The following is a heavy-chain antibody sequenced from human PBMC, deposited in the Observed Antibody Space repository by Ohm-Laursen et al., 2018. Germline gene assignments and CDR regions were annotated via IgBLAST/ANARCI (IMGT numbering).Heavy chain of an antibody. V-gene: IGHV3-23*01. CDR3: AKVDALSTSCYHAPWCDAFDI. J-gene: IGHJ3*02. D-gene: IGHD2-2*01. CDR1: GFTFMNYA. CDR2: VSGNGGSA. Sequence: GSLRLSCTASGFTFMNYAMSWVRQAPGMGLEWVSGVSGNGGSAYYADSAKGRFTISRDNSKNTLYLQMNSLRAEDTAVYYCAKVDALSTSCYHAPWCDAFDIWGQGTTVTVPS.